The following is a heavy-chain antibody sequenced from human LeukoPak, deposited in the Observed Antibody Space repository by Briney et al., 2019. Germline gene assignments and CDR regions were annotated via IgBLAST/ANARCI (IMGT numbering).Heavy chain of an antibody. CDR1: GFTFSSYG. J-gene: IGHJ4*02. Sequence: GRSLRLSCAASGFTFSSYGMHWVRQAPGKGLEWVSAISGSGGSTYYADSVKGRFTISRDNSKNTLYLQMNSLRAEDTAVYYCAKGPPYYYGSGSYPGDYWGQGTLVTVSS. V-gene: IGHV3-23*01. D-gene: IGHD3-10*01. CDR3: AKGPPYYYGSGSYPGDY. CDR2: ISGSGGST.